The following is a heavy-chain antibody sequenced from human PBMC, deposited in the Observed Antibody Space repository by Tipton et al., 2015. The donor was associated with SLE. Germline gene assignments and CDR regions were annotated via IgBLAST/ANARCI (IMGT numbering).Heavy chain of an antibody. CDR2: IYSGGST. CDR3: ARDRGFGGYMDV. V-gene: IGHV3-53*01. D-gene: IGHD4-23*01. Sequence: SLRLSCAASGFTFSSYAMSWVRQAPGKGLEWVSVIYSGGSTYYADSVKGRFTISRDNSKNTLYLQMNSLRAEDTAVYYCARDRGFGGYMDVWGKGTTVTVSS. J-gene: IGHJ6*03. CDR1: GFTFSSYA.